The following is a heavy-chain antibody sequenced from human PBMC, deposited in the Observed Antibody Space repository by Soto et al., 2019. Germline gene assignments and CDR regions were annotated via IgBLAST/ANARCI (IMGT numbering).Heavy chain of an antibody. Sequence: PGGSLRLSCAASGFTFSSYAMSWVRQAPGKGLEWVSAISGSGGSTYYADSVKGRFTICRDNSKNTLYLQMNSLTAEDTAVYFCAKRRGAGGHFDYWGQGALVTVSS. CDR1: GFTFSSYA. CDR3: AKRRGAGGHFDY. J-gene: IGHJ4*02. CDR2: ISGSGGST. V-gene: IGHV3-23*01. D-gene: IGHD2-15*01.